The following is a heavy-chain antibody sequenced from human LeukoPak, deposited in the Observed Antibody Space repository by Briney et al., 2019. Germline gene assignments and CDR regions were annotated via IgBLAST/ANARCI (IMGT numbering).Heavy chain of an antibody. CDR1: GGTFSSYA. J-gene: IGHJ4*02. V-gene: IGHV1-69*06. CDR2: IIPIFGTA. CDR3: AREVTYSSSDDY. Sequence: ASVKVSCKASGGTFSSYAISWVRQAPGQGLEWMGGIIPIFGTANYAQKFQGRVTITADKSTSTAYMELSRLRSDDTAVYYCAREVTYSSSDDYWGQGTLVTVSS. D-gene: IGHD6-13*01.